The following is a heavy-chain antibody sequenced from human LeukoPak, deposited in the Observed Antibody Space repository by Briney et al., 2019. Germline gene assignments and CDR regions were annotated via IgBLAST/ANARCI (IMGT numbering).Heavy chain of an antibody. V-gene: IGHV1-18*01. D-gene: IGHD5-12*01. CDR1: GYTFTSYG. Sequence: ASVKVSCKASGYTFTSYGISWVRQAPGQGLEWMGWISAYNGNTNYAQKLQGRVTMTTDTSTSTAYMQLRSLRADDTAVDYCARDGWLPAQFDYWGQGTLVTVSS. CDR2: ISAYNGNT. CDR3: ARDGWLPAQFDY. J-gene: IGHJ4*02.